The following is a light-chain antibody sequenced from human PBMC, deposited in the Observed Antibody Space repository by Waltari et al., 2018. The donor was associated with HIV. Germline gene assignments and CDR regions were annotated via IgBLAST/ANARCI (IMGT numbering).Light chain of an antibody. J-gene: IGLJ1*01. CDR1: SSNIGNNA. V-gene: IGLV1-36*01. Sequence: QSVLTQLPPVSEPPRQTVTISCSGSSSNIGNNAVNWYQQVPGKAPNLLIYYDDPLSSGVSDRFSGAKSGTSASLAIRGLQSEDEAEYYCAAWDDYLNGYVFGSGTKVTVL. CDR3: AAWDDYLNGYV. CDR2: YDD.